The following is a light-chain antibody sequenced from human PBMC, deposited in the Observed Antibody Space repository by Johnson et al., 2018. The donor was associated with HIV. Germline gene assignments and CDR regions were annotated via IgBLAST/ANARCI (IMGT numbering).Light chain of an antibody. CDR2: KND. J-gene: IGLJ1*01. Sequence: QSVLTQPPSVSAAPGQKVTISCSGSSSNIGNNYVSWYQQLPGTAPKLLIYKNDKRPSGIPDRFSGSKSGTSATLGITGLQTGDEADYYCGTWDSSLSAHYVFGTGTKVTVL. CDR1: SSNIGNNY. V-gene: IGLV1-51*02. CDR3: GTWDSSLSAHYV.